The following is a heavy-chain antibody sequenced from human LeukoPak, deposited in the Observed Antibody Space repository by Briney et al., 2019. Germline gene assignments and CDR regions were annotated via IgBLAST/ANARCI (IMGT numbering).Heavy chain of an antibody. J-gene: IGHJ3*02. V-gene: IGHV4-61*08. CDR2: ISYSGST. D-gene: IGHD3-22*01. CDR3: ARAYYFDSSGYDDAFDI. Sequence: PSQTLSLTCTVSGGSISSGGYYWTWIRQPPGKGLEWIGFISYSGSTSYNPSLKSRVTISLDTSKNQFSLKLSSVTAADTAVYYCARAYYFDSSGYDDAFDIWGQGTMVTVSS. CDR1: GGSISSGGYY.